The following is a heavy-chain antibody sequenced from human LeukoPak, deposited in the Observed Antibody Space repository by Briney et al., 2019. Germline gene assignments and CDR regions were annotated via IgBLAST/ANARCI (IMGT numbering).Heavy chain of an antibody. D-gene: IGHD4-11*01. CDR3: ARDKAVTTELTQYFHH. CDR1: GYTFTNYG. V-gene: IGHV1-18*01. CDR2: ISGYNGYT. Sequence: EASVKVSCKASGYTFTNYGVSWVRQAPGQGLEWMGWISGYNGYTNYAQKFQFRVTMTTDTSTSTAYMELRSLTFDDTAVYYCARDKAVTTELTQYFHHWGQGTLVTVSS. J-gene: IGHJ1*01.